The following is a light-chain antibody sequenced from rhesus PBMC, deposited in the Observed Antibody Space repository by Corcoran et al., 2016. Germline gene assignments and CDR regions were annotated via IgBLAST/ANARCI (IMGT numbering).Light chain of an antibody. Sequence: DIQMTQSPSSLSASVGDRVTITFRASQGISNWLAWYQQKPGKAPKLLIYSASNLETGVPSRFSGSGSGTDFTLTISSRQPEDIATYYCQQHDTSPFTFGPGTKLDIK. V-gene: IGKV1-69*01. CDR2: SAS. CDR3: QQHDTSPFT. J-gene: IGKJ3*01. CDR1: QGISNW.